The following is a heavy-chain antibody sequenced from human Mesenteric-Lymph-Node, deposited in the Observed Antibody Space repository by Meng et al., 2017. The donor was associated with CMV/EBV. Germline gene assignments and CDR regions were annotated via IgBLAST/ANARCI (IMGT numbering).Heavy chain of an antibody. D-gene: IGHD3-10*01. CDR1: SSGSYY. CDR2: IFYSGST. V-gene: IGHV4-61*01. J-gene: IGHJ3*02. Sequence: SSGSYYWSWIRQPPGKGLEYIGYIFYSGSTNYNPSLKSRVTISVDTSKNQFSLKLSSVTAADTAVYYCAREAGRGWGTYYNLDAFDIWGQGTVVTVSS. CDR3: AREAGRGWGTYYNLDAFDI.